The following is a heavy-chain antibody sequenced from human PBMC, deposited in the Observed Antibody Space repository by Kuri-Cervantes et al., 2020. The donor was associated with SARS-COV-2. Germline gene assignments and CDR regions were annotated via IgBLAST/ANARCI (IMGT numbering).Heavy chain of an antibody. CDR1: GYTFTSYD. J-gene: IGHJ4*02. Sequence: ASVKVSCKASGYTFTSYDINWVRQATGQGLEWMGWMNPNSGGTNYAQKFQGRVTMTRDTSISTAYVELSRLRSDDTAVYYCARAYRGSSGSNRGYFDYWGQGTLVTDSS. CDR2: MNPNSGGT. V-gene: IGHV1-2*02. D-gene: IGHD6-19*01. CDR3: ARAYRGSSGSNRGYFDY.